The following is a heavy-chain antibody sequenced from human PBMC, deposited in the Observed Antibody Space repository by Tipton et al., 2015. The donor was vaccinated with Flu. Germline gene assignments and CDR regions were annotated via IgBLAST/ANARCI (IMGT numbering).Heavy chain of an antibody. D-gene: IGHD6-13*01. Sequence: TLSLTCTVSGGSISSYYWSWIRQPPGKGLEWIGYIYYSGSTNYNPPLKSRVTISVDTSKNQFSLKLGSVTAADTAVYYCARVSSSSSWSQDWYFDLWGRGTLVTVSS. CDR3: ARVSSSSSWSQDWYFDL. CDR2: IYYSGST. J-gene: IGHJ2*01. V-gene: IGHV4-59*01. CDR1: GGSISSYY.